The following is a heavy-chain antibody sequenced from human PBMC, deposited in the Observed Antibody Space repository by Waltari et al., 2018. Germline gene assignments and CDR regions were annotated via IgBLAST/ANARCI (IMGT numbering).Heavy chain of an antibody. V-gene: IGHV3-23*01. J-gene: IGHJ4*02. CDR2: ISATGGVT. CDR3: ARGAKAKEFDY. Sequence: EVQLLESGGGLVQPGGSLRLSCAASGFTFSSYAMTWVRQAPGKGLEWVSTISATGGVTYYADSVKGRFTISRDNSKNTLYLQMNSLRAEDTAVYYCARGAKAKEFDYWGQGTLVPVSS. CDR1: GFTFSSYA.